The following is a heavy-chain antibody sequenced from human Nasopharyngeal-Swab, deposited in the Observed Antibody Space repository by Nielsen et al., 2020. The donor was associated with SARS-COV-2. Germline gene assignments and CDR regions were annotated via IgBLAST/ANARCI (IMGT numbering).Heavy chain of an antibody. J-gene: IGHJ4*02. CDR2: ISYDGSNK. CDR1: GFTFSSYA. CDR3: ARTGGSYFDY. Sequence: GESLKISCAASGFTFSSYAMHWVRQAPGKGLEWVAVISYDGSNKYYADSVKGRFTISRDNSKNTMYLQMNSLRAEDTAVYYCARTGGSYFDYWGQGTLVTFSS. D-gene: IGHD1-26*01. V-gene: IGHV3-30-3*01.